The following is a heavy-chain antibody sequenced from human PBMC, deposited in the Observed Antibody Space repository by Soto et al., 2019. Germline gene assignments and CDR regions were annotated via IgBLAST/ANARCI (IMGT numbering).Heavy chain of an antibody. CDR3: AREGGHVWLRPYYYYGMDV. V-gene: IGHV1-69*01. CDR1: GGTFSSYA. CDR2: IIPIFGTA. Sequence: QVQLVQSGAEVKKPGSSVKVSCKASGGTFSSYAISWVRQAPGQGLEWMGGIIPIFGTANYAQKVQGRVTITADESTSTADMELSSLRSEDTAVYYCAREGGHVWLRPYYYYGMDVWGQGTTVTVSS. J-gene: IGHJ6*02. D-gene: IGHD5-12*01.